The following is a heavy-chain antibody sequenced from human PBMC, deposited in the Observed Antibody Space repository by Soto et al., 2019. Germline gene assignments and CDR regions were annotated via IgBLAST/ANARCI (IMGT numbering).Heavy chain of an antibody. CDR1: GGTFSSYA. J-gene: IGHJ4*02. Sequence: SVKVSCKASGGTFSSYAISWVRQAPGQGLEWMGGIIPIFGTANYAQKFQGRVTITADESTSTAYMELSGLRSEDTAVYYCARQMANYFDYWGQGTLVTVSS. V-gene: IGHV1-69*13. CDR3: ARQMANYFDY. D-gene: IGHD5-12*01. CDR2: IIPIFGTA.